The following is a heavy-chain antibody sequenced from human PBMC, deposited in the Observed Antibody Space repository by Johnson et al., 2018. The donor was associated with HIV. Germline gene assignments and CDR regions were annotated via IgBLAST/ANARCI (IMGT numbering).Heavy chain of an antibody. D-gene: IGHD2-8*02. CDR3: ARTQVVYAHFDI. CDR1: GFTFSSYA. Sequence: QMQLVESGGGVVQPGRSLRLSCAASGFTFSSYAMHWVRQAPGKGLEWVAVISYDGSNKYYADSVKGRFTISRDNSKNTLYLQMNSLRAEDTAVYYCARTQVVYAHFDIWGQGTMVTVSS. CDR2: ISYDGSNK. J-gene: IGHJ3*02. V-gene: IGHV3-30*14.